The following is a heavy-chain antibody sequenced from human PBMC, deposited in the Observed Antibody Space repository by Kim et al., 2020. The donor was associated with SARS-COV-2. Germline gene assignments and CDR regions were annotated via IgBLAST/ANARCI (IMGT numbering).Heavy chain of an antibody. CDR2: IYWDDDK. J-gene: IGHJ3*02. Sequence: SGPTLVNPTQTLTLTCTFSGFSLSTSGVGVGWIRQPPGKALEWLALIYWDDDKRYSPSLKSRLTITKDTSKNQVVLTMTNMDPVDTATYYCAHRRGSGSRGAGENAFDIWGQGTMVTVSS. D-gene: IGHD1-26*01. CDR1: GFSLSTSGVG. V-gene: IGHV2-5*02. CDR3: AHRRGSGSRGAGENAFDI.